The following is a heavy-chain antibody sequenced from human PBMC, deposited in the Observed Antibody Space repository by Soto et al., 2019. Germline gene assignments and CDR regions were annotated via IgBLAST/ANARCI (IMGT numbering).Heavy chain of an antibody. CDR1: GFSLSTSGVG. CDR3: AHKFNFNRPCIAARPIFTYFDY. J-gene: IGHJ4*02. Sequence: SGPTLVSPTQNLTLTCTFSGFSLSTSGVGVGWIRQPPGNARGWLALIYWNDDKRYSPSLKSRLTITKDTSKNQVVLTMTYMDPVDTATYYCAHKFNFNRPCIAARPIFTYFDYWCQGTLVTVSS. CDR2: IYWNDDK. D-gene: IGHD6-6*01. V-gene: IGHV2-5*01.